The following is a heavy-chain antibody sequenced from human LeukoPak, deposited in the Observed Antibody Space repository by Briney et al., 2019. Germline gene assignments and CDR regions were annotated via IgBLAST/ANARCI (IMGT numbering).Heavy chain of an antibody. CDR1: GVTFSNHS. CDR3: ARRGRNWGFFDY. Sequence: GGSLRLSCAASGVTFSNHSMSWVRQAPGKGLDWVSTISGSGYSTYYAYSVKGRFTISADNSNNTLYLQINILRAQDTAVYYCARRGRNWGFFDYWGRGPMVTVSS. V-gene: IGHV3-23*01. CDR2: ISGSGYST. D-gene: IGHD7-27*01. J-gene: IGHJ4*02.